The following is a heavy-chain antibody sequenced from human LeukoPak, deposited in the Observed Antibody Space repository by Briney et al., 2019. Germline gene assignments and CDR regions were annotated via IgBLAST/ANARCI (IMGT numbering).Heavy chain of an antibody. D-gene: IGHD6-19*01. CDR1: GGSVSSGSYY. J-gene: IGHJ3*02. Sequence: SETLSLTCTVSGGSVSSGSYYWSWIRQHPGKGLEWIGYIYYSGSTYYNPSLKSRVTISVDTSKNQFSLKLSSVTAADTAVYYCARECRGWPCVAFDIWGQGTMVTVSS. CDR2: IYYSGST. CDR3: ARECRGWPCVAFDI. V-gene: IGHV4-31*03.